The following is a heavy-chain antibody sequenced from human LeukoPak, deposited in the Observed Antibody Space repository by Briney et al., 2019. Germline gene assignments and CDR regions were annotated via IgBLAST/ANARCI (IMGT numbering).Heavy chain of an antibody. CDR3: ARDGRHYYGSGSYYLDWFDP. V-gene: IGHV3-48*01. Sequence: GGSLRLSCAASGFTFSSYSMNWVRQAPGKGLEWVSYISSSSSTIYYADSVKGRFTISRDNAKKSLYLQMNSLRAEDTALYHCARDGRHYYGSGSYYLDWFDPWGQGTLVTVSS. CDR1: GFTFSSYS. D-gene: IGHD3-10*01. J-gene: IGHJ5*02. CDR2: ISSSSSTI.